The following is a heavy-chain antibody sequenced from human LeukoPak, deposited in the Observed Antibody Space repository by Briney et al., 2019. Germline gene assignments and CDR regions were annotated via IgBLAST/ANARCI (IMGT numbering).Heavy chain of an antibody. CDR3: ARHVGRWGQWLGRHDAFDI. Sequence: PSETLSLTCAVYGGSFSGYYWSWIRQPPGKGLEGIGEINHSGSTNYNPSLKSRVTISVDTSKNQFSLKLSSVTAADTAVYYCARHVGRWGQWLGRHDAFDIWGQGTMVTVSS. V-gene: IGHV4-34*01. CDR1: GGSFSGYY. D-gene: IGHD6-19*01. CDR2: INHSGST. J-gene: IGHJ3*02.